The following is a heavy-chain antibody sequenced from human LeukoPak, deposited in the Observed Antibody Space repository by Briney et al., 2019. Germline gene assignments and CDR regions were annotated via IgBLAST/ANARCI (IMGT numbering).Heavy chain of an antibody. Sequence: SETLSLTCAVSGGSISGYYWIWIRQPPGKGLEWIGYIYYNGITNYNPSLKSRVTISVDTSKNQFSLKLSSVTAADTAVYYCARHLYSGYERVFDYWGQGTLVTISS. CDR3: ARHLYSGYERVFDY. CDR2: IYYNGIT. CDR1: GGSISGYY. D-gene: IGHD5-12*01. J-gene: IGHJ4*02. V-gene: IGHV4-59*08.